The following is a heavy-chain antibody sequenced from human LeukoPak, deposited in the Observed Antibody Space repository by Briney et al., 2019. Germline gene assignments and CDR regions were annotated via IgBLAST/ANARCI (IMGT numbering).Heavy chain of an antibody. V-gene: IGHV3-7*01. CDR1: AFSFARHW. CDR2: IRQDGNTK. CDR3: ARLSGESTIYDY. D-gene: IGHD5/OR15-5a*01. Sequence: GRSLRLSCVASAFSFARHWMSWVRQAPGKPLEWVATIRQDGNTKYYLDSVKGRFIISRDNARNSLSLQMDSLRVEDTAVYYCARLSGESTIYDYWGQGTLVTVSS. J-gene: IGHJ4*02.